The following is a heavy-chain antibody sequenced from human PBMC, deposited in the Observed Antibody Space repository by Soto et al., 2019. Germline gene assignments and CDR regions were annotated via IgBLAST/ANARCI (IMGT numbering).Heavy chain of an antibody. J-gene: IGHJ4*02. V-gene: IGHV4-31*03. CDR1: DGSISSGGYY. CDR2: IYYSGST. Sequence: PSETLSLTCTVSDGSISSGGYYWSWIRQHPGKGLEWIGYIYYSGSTYYNPSLKSRVTVSVDTSKNQFSLKLSSVTAADTAVYYCARVNSNYMNDYWGQGTLVTVSS. CDR3: ARVNSNYMNDY. D-gene: IGHD4-4*01.